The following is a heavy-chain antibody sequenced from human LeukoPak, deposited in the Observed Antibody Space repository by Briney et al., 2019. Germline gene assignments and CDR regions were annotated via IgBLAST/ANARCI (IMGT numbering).Heavy chain of an antibody. CDR3: ARDAFRARYFDL. D-gene: IGHD3-10*01. CDR1: EFTFTNYW. J-gene: IGHJ2*01. V-gene: IGHV3-7*01. Sequence: GGSLRLSCAASEFTFTNYWMSWVCQAPGKGLEWVAHVKQDGREKHYVDSVKGRFTISRDNAKNSVYLQMNSLRAEDTAVYFCARDAFRARYFDLWGRGTLVTVSS. CDR2: VKQDGREK.